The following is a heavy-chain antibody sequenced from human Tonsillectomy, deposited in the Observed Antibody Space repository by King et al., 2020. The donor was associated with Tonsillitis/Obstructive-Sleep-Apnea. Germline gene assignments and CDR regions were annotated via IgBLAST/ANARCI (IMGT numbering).Heavy chain of an antibody. CDR3: AKRLSGVSKPGTFFDY. CDR2: ISNTGGST. V-gene: IGHV3-23*04. D-gene: IGHD6-13*01. Sequence: VQLVESGGGLVQPGGSLRLSCAASGFTFSSYAMSWVRQAPGKGLEWVSAISNTGGSTYYADSVKGRFTISRDNSKNTLYLQMNSLRAEDTAVYYCAKRLSGVSKPGTFFDYWGQGTLGTVSS. J-gene: IGHJ4*02. CDR1: GFTFSSYA.